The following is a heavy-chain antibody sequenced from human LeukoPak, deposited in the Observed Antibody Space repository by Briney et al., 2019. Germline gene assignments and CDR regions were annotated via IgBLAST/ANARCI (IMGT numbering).Heavy chain of an antibody. CDR3: ARNVSAPSDHAGYFDY. J-gene: IGHJ4*02. CDR2: ISVYNGNT. CDR1: GYTITNYG. D-gene: IGHD1-14*01. Sequence: ASVKVSCKASGYTITNYGISWVRQAPGQDLECLGWISVYNGNTNYAQKVQARVTMTTATSASTAYMELRSLRSDDTAVYYCARNVSAPSDHAGYFDYWGQGTLVTVSS. V-gene: IGHV1-18*01.